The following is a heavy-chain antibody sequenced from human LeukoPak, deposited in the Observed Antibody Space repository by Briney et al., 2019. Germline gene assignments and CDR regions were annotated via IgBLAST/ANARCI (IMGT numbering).Heavy chain of an antibody. V-gene: IGHV3-48*04. CDR2: ITNSGSNM. J-gene: IGHJ4*02. CDR1: GFTFSSHT. Sequence: PGGSLRLSCAASGFTFSSHTMNWVRQAPGKGLEWVSSITNSGSNMFYADFVKGRFTISRVNAKNSLYLQMNSLRVEDTAVYYCVRRSSFDYWGRGTLVTVSS. CDR3: VRRSSFDY.